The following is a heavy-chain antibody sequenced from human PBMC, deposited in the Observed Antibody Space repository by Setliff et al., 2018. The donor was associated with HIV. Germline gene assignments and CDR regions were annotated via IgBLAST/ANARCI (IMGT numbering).Heavy chain of an antibody. CDR1: GFSLSTSGVG. V-gene: IGHV2-5*02. D-gene: IGHD3-16*01. Sequence: SGPTLVNPTQTLTLTCSFSGFSLSTSGVGVGWIRQPPGKALEWLALIYWDDDKRYSPSLKSRFTITKDTSKNQAVLTMTNMDPVDTATYYCAHRRPVYAFDIWGQGTLVTVSS. CDR3: AHRRPVYAFDI. CDR2: IYWDDDK. J-gene: IGHJ3*02.